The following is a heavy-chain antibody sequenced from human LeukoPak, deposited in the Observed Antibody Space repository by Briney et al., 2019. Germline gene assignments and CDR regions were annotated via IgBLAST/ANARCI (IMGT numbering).Heavy chain of an antibody. CDR3: ARGPPPLSPSNYYGMDV. V-gene: IGHV1-18*01. J-gene: IGHJ6*02. Sequence: GASVKVSCKASGYTFTSYGISWVRQAPGQGLEWMGWISAYNGNTNYAQKLQGRVTMTTDTSTSTAYMELRSLRSDDTAVYYCARGPPPLSPSNYYGMDVWGQGTTVTVSS. CDR2: ISAYNGNT. D-gene: IGHD2-2*01. CDR1: GYTFTSYG.